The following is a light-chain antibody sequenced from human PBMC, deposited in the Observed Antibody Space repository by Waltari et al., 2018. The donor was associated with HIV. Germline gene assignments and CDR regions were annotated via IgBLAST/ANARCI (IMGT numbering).Light chain of an antibody. Sequence: QSVLTQPPSVSAAPGQNVTISCSGSSPNLGHNYVSWYQHLPGAAPKLLIFENSKRPSGIPDRFSASKSGTSATPGITGLQTVDEADYYCGTWDSSLSVVFGGGTTVTVL. J-gene: IGLJ2*01. CDR3: GTWDSSLSVV. V-gene: IGLV1-51*02. CDR2: ENS. CDR1: SPNLGHNY.